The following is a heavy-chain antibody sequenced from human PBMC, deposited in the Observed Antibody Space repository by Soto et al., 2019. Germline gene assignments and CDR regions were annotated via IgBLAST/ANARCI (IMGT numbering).Heavy chain of an antibody. J-gene: IGHJ6*02. D-gene: IGHD3-3*01. CDR1: GGSINSGGYS. CDR3: AREIFPYGMDV. CDR2: IYPSGSA. Sequence: SETLSLTCGVSGGSINSGGYSWSWIRQPPGRGLEWIGNIYPSGSANYSPSPKTRVTISVDRSMNHFSLNLGSVTAADTAVYYCAREIFPYGMDVWCPGPTVT. V-gene: IGHV4-30-2*01.